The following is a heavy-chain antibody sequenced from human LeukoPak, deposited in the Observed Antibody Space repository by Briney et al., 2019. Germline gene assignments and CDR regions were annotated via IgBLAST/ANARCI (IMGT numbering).Heavy chain of an antibody. J-gene: IGHJ4*02. CDR1: GYTLTELS. D-gene: IGHD5-18*01. V-gene: IGHV1-24*01. CDR2: FDPEDGET. CDR3: ASVYSQKLPFDY. Sequence: GASVTVSCTVSGYTLTELSMHWVRQAPGKGLEWMGGFDPEDGETIYAQKFQGRVTMTKDTSTDTAYMELSSLRSEDTAVYYCASVYSQKLPFDYWGQGTLVTVSS.